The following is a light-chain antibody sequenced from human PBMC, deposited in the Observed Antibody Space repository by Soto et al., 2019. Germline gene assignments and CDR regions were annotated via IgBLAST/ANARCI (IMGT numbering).Light chain of an antibody. CDR1: QSANSN. CDR2: GAS. J-gene: IGKJ4*01. Sequence: EIMMTQSPATLSVSPGERATLSCRASQSANSNLAWYQQKPGQPPRLLIYGASTRATGIPARFSGSGSGTEFTLTISSLQSEDFAVYFRQQYNNWPPLTFGGGTKVEFK. CDR3: QQYNNWPPLT. V-gene: IGKV3-15*01.